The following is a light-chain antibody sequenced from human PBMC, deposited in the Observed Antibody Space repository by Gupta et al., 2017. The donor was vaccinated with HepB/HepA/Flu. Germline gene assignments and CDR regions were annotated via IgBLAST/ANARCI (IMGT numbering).Light chain of an antibody. Sequence: DIVLTQAPDFPGLSLGERATINCKSNQRGLYTSNNKDFLARHQPEPGQRPRLLISCASTRESPVRGRFSGSGSGTALTLSIIRRQAEAVAVYYCHRELTARYSFGHGTILEI. J-gene: IGKJ2*03. CDR2: CAS. CDR1: QRGLYTSNNKDF. V-gene: IGKV4-1*01. CDR3: HRELTARYS.